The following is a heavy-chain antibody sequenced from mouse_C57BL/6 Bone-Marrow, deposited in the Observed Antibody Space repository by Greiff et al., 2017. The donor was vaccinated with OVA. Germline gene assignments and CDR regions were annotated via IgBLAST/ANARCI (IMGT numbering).Heavy chain of an antibody. CDR3: TRDSSSLYYFDY. J-gene: IGHJ2*01. CDR2: ISSGGDYI. V-gene: IGHV5-9-1*02. CDR1: GFTFSSYA. D-gene: IGHD1-1*01. Sequence: EVKVEESGEGLVKPGGSLKLSCAASGFTFSSYAMSWVRQTPEKRLEWVAYISSGGDYIYYADTVKGRFTISRDNARNTLYLQMSSLKSEDTAMYYCTRDSSSLYYFDYWGQGTTLTVSS.